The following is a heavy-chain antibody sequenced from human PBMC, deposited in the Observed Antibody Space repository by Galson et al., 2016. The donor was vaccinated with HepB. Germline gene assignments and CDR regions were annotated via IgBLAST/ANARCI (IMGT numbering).Heavy chain of an antibody. Sequence: SVEVPFSTSGYTFTGYYLHWVRPAPGQGLEWIGWIYPNSCRTISAQQFQGLVPLTRDTSNNTAYLELSRLRSDDTAVYYCARGYRPHNRHFAWLLSTRYYFDYWGQGTLVTVSS. CDR3: ARGYRPHNRHFAWLLSTRYYFDY. CDR2: IYPNSCRT. D-gene: IGHD3-9*01. J-gene: IGHJ4*02. V-gene: IGHV1-2*04. CDR1: GYTFTGYY.